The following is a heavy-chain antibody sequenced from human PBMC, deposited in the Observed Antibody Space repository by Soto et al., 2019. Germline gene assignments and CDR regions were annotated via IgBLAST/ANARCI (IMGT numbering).Heavy chain of an antibody. CDR3: LLERDGKDY. D-gene: IGHD1-1*01. Sequence: GASVKVSCKTSGGTFSRDVFSWVRQAPGQGLEWMGGIIPIFGTANYIQRFQARATITADESTSTVYMELSSLRSDDSAVYYCLLERDGKDYWDQGTLVTSPQ. J-gene: IGHJ4*02. V-gene: IGHV1-69*13. CDR1: GGTFSRDV. CDR2: IIPIFGTA.